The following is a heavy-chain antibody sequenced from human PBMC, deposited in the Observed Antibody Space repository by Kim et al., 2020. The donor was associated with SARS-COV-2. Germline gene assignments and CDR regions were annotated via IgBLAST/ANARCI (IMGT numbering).Heavy chain of an antibody. D-gene: IGHD5-12*01. V-gene: IGHV1-69*04. CDR2: A. J-gene: IGHJ4*02. CDR3: ARDRGSGGVDY. Sequence: ARYAQNLQGRVTIVADKATNTVYVELGSLRSEDTAVYYCARDRGSGGVDYWGQGTLVTVSS.